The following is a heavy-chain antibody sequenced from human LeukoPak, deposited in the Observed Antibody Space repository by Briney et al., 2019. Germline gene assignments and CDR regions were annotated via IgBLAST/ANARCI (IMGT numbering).Heavy chain of an antibody. J-gene: IGHJ5*02. CDR3: ARDLLPYSSTSGGWFDP. Sequence: GASVKVSCKASGYTFTSYGLSWGRQASGQGLEWMGRISDYNSNTNYAEKLQGRVTMTTDTSTSTAHMELRSLRSDDTAVYYCARDLLPYSSTSGGWFDPWGQGTLVTVSS. V-gene: IGHV1-18*01. CDR1: GYTFTSYG. CDR2: ISDYNSNT. D-gene: IGHD2-2*01.